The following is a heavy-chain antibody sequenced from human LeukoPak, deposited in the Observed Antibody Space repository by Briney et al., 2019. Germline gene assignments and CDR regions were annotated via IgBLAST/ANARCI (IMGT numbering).Heavy chain of an antibody. CDR1: GFTFSDYY. V-gene: IGHV3-11*04. D-gene: IGHD3-9*01. CDR2: VSSGSSTI. CDR3: ARVSILTGYYAFDY. J-gene: IGHJ4*02. Sequence: GGSLRLSCAASGFTFSDYYMSWIRQAPGKALEWVSYVSSGSSTIYYADSVKGRFTISRDNAKNSLYLQMNSLRAEDTAVYYCARVSILTGYYAFDYWGQGTLVTVSS.